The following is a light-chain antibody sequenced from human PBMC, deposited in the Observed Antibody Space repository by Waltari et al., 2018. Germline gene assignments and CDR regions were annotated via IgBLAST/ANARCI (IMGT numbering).Light chain of an antibody. V-gene: IGKV1-9*01. J-gene: IGKJ2*01. CDR2: AAS. Sequence: IQLTQSPSFLSASVGDRVTITCRASQTISIYLAWYQQKPGKAPKLLIYAASTLQRGVPSRFSGSASGTEFSLTISSLQPEDSATYYCQQLNSYRYTFGQGTKLGIK. CDR3: QQLNSYRYT. CDR1: QTISIY.